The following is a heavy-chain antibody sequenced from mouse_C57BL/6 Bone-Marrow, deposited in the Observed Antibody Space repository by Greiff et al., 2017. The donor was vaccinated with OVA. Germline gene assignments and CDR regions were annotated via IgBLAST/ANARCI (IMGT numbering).Heavy chain of an antibody. J-gene: IGHJ4*01. Sequence: VQLQQSGAELVRPGTSVKVSCKASGYAFTNYLIEWVKQRPGQGLEWIGVINPGSGGTNYNEKFKGKATLTADKSSSTAYMQLSSLTSEDSAVYFCLYYGSSYDYAMDYWGQGTSVTVSS. D-gene: IGHD1-1*01. V-gene: IGHV1-54*01. CDR3: LYYGSSYDYAMDY. CDR2: INPGSGGT. CDR1: GYAFTNYL.